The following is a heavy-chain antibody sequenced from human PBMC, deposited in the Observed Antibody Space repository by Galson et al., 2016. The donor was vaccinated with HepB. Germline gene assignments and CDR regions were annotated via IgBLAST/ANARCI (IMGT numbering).Heavy chain of an antibody. J-gene: IGHJ4*02. V-gene: IGHV4-61*01. CDR1: GGSVSSGYNY. CDR2: IYHSGST. Sequence: SETLSLTCTVSGGSVSSGYNYWGWIRQPPGKGLEWIGYIYHSGSTNYPPSLKSRVTISLDTSRNQFSLNLNSVTTDETAMYYWARDMFDNLGVYRGIDSWGQGTMVTVSS. CDR3: ARDMFDNLGVYRGIDS. D-gene: IGHD2-8*01.